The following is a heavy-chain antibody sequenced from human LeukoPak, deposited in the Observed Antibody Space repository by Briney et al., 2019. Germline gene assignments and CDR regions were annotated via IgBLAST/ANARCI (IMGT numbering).Heavy chain of an antibody. V-gene: IGHV4-59*11. D-gene: IGHD3-22*01. CDR2: IYYSGST. Sequence: SETLSLTCTVSGGSISSHYWSWIRQPPGNGLEWIGYIYYSGSTNYNPSLKSRVTISVDTSKNQFSLKLSSVTAADTAVYYCARNLPQYPNYYDSSGYFDYWGQGTLVTVSS. J-gene: IGHJ4*02. CDR3: ARNLPQYPNYYDSSGYFDY. CDR1: GGSISSHY.